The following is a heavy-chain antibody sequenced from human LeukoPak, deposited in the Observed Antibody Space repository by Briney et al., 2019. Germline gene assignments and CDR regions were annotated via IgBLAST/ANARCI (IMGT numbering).Heavy chain of an antibody. CDR1: GGTFSSYT. CDR2: IIPILGIA. D-gene: IGHD3-10*02. J-gene: IGHJ6*03. Sequence: ASVKVSCKASGGTFSSYTISWVRQAPGQGLEWMGRIIPILGIANYAQKFQGRVTITADKSTSTAYMELSSLRSEDTAVYYCARDLSGHVGDPTDHYYYYYYMDVWGKGTTVTVSS. CDR3: ARDLSGHVGDPTDHYYYYYYMDV. V-gene: IGHV1-69*04.